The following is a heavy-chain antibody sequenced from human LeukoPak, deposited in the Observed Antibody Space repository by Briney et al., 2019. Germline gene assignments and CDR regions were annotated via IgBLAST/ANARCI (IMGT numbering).Heavy chain of an antibody. D-gene: IGHD5-18*01. CDR3: ARDSTGYGYEEWS. J-gene: IGHJ5*02. CDR2: ISSSGSTI. Sequence: GGSLRLSCAASGFTFSSYEMNWVRQAPGKGLEWVSYISSSGSTIYYADSVKSRFTISRDNAKNSLYLQMNSLRAEDTAVYYCARDSTGYGYEEWSWGQGTLVTVSS. CDR1: GFTFSSYE. V-gene: IGHV3-48*03.